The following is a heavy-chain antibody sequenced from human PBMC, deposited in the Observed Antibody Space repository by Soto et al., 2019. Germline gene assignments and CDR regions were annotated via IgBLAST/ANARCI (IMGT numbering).Heavy chain of an antibody. CDR3: ARDRDSRALYYDFWLQPYFDY. V-gene: IGHV3-48*02. Sequence: VGSLRLSCAASGFTFSSYSMNWVRQAPGKGLEWVSYISSSSSTIYYADSVKGRFTISRDNAKNSLYLQMNSLRDEDTAVYYCARDRDSRALYYDFWLQPYFDYWGQGTLVTVSS. J-gene: IGHJ4*02. CDR2: ISSSSSTI. D-gene: IGHD3-3*01. CDR1: GFTFSSYS.